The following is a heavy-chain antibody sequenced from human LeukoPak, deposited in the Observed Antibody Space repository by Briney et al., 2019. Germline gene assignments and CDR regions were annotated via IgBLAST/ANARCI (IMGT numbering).Heavy chain of an antibody. J-gene: IGHJ6*03. CDR2: VFYSGST. Sequence: SETLSLTCGVSGGSINTNTFFWGWIRQPPGKGLEWIGNVFYSGSTMYNPSLKSRVTMSIDTSKSQFSLSLSSVTAADTAMYWCVRQSRIFGVTRPGYMDVWGKGIMVSVSS. D-gene: IGHD3-3*01. V-gene: IGHV4-39*01. CDR1: GGSINTNTFF. CDR3: VRQSRIFGVTRPGYMDV.